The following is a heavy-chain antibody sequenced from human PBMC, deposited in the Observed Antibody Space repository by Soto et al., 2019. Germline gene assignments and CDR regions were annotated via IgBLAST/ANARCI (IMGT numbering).Heavy chain of an antibody. Sequence: PGGSLRLSCLGSGFIFRSYAMHWVRQAQGKGREWVAVITYDGINGYDADSVRGRFAISRDNSKNTLYLQMNSVRPEDTAVYYCARACSGSYPNFDYWGQGTLVTVSS. CDR3: ARACSGSYPNFDY. CDR2: ITYDGING. J-gene: IGHJ4*02. V-gene: IGHV3-30*09. CDR1: GFIFRSYA. D-gene: IGHD1-26*01.